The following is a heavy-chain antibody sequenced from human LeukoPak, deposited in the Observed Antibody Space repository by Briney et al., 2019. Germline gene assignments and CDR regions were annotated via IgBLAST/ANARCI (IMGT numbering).Heavy chain of an antibody. V-gene: IGHV3-64*01. J-gene: IGHJ4*02. Sequence: GGSLRLSCAASGFTFSSYAMHWVRQAPGKGLEYVSAISSNGGSTYYANSVKGRFTISRDNSKNTLYLQMGSLRAEDMAVYYCARAVDSSSSGPFDYWGQGTLVTVSS. D-gene: IGHD6-6*01. CDR1: GFTFSSYA. CDR2: ISSNGGST. CDR3: ARAVDSSSSGPFDY.